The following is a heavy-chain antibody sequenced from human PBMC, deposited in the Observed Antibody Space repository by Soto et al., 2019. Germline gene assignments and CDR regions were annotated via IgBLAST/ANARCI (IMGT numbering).Heavy chain of an antibody. CDR1: EDTFTRSV. V-gene: IGHV1-3*01. D-gene: IGHD2-21*02. CDR2: VNAGNGNT. Sequence: ASVKVSCKASEDTFTRSVIHWVRQAPGQRLEWMGWVNAGNGNTKYSQKFQGRATLTRDTSASTAHMELSSLRSEDTAVYYCARGEAYCGGDCSPGLLYYYYGMDVWGQGTTVTVSS. J-gene: IGHJ6*02. CDR3: ARGEAYCGGDCSPGLLYYYYGMDV.